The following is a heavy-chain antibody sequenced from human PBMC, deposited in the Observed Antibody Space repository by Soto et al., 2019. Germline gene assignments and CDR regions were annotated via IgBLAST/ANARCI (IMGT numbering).Heavy chain of an antibody. D-gene: IGHD3-10*01. CDR3: ARAEGSGSRVSYSYYYNMDV. Sequence: QMQLVQSGAEVKKPGASVKVSCKASGYTFTGYYLHWVRQAPGQGLEWMGWINPNSGATNYAQRFQGRVTLTRDTSINTAYVDLSRLTSDDTAVYFCARAEGSGSRVSYSYYYNMDVWGQGTTVTVSS. J-gene: IGHJ6*02. V-gene: IGHV1-2*02. CDR2: INPNSGAT. CDR1: GYTFTGYY.